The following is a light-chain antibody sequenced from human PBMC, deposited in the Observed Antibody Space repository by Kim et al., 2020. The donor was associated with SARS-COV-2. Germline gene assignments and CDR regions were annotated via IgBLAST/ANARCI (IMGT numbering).Light chain of an antibody. V-gene: IGLV3-1*01. CDR2: HDT. Sequence: SYELTQPPSVSVSPGQTATITCFGDNLGDKYASWYQEKPGQSPVLVLYHDTKRPSGISERFSGSNSGNTATLTITGTQAIDEADFYCQAWDSGTVVFGGGTQLTVL. CDR1: NLGDKY. J-gene: IGLJ3*02. CDR3: QAWDSGTVV.